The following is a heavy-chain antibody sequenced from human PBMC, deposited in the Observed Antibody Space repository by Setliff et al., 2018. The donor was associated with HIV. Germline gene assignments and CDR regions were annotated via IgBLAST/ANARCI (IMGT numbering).Heavy chain of an antibody. J-gene: IGHJ5*02. D-gene: IGHD2-15*01. Sequence: GGSLRLSCAASGFTFGDYYMTWIRQAPGKGLEWVSYISSSSDTIYYADSVKGRFTISRDNAKNSLYLQMNSLRAEDTAVYYCARGVVVAAHNWFDPWGQGTLVTVSS. CDR3: ARGVVVAAHNWFDP. CDR2: ISSSSDTI. V-gene: IGHV3-11*04. CDR1: GFTFGDYY.